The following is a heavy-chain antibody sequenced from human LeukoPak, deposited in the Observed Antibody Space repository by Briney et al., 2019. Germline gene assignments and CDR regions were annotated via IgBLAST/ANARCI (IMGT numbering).Heavy chain of an antibody. V-gene: IGHV4-4*02. Sequence: SETLSLTCAVYGVSISSGNWWTWVRQPPGKGLEWIGETHRSGDTKYNPSLKSRVTISVDTSKNQFSLKLSSVTAADTAVYYCARGPVYSIWGQGTMVTVSS. CDR2: THRSGDT. CDR1: GVSISSGNW. J-gene: IGHJ3*02. CDR3: ARGPVYSI. D-gene: IGHD2-21*01.